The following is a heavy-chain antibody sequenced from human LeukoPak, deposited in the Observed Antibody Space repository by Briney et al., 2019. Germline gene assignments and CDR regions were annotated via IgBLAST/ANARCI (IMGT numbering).Heavy chain of an antibody. D-gene: IGHD4-17*01. V-gene: IGHV6-1*01. CDR3: ARATVTTDDAFDI. CDR2: TYYRSKWYN. J-gene: IGHJ3*02. CDR1: GDSVSRNTAG. Sequence: SQTLSLTCAISGDSVSRNTAGWNWIRQSPSRGLEWLGRTYYRSKWYNDFAPSVRNRITINPDTSKNQFSLQLNSVTPEDTAVYYCARATVTTDDAFDIWGQGTMVTVSS.